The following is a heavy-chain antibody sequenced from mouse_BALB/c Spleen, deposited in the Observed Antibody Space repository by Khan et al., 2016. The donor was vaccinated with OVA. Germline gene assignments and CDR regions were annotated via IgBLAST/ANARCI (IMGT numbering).Heavy chain of an antibody. CDR2: ISSSGST. D-gene: IGHD2-12*01. V-gene: IGHV3-2*02. CDR3: ARDSSRYNYAMDY. J-gene: IGHJ4*01. Sequence: VQLKQSGPGLVKPSQSLSLTCTVTGYSITSDYAWNWIRQFPGNKLEWMGYISSSGSTNYNPALKSRHSITRDTSKNQFFLQLNSVTTEDTATYYCARDSSRYNYAMDYWGQGTSVTVSS. CDR1: GYSITSDYA.